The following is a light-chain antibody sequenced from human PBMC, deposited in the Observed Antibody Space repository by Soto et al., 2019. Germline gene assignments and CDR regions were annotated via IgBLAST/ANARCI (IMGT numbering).Light chain of an antibody. CDR3: QQRSNWPLT. V-gene: IGKV3D-20*02. J-gene: IGKJ5*01. CDR2: GAS. Sequence: IVLTQSPGTLSLSPGERATLSCRASQSVSSSYLAWYQQKPGQAPRLLIYGASTRATDVPDRFSGSGSGADFTLTIISLDPEDFAVYYCQQRSNWPLTFGQGTRLEIK. CDR1: QSVSSSY.